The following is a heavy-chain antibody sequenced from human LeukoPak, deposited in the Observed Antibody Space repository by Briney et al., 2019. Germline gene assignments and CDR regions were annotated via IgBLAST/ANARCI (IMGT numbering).Heavy chain of an antibody. CDR2: INPNGGSA. J-gene: IGHJ6*03. CDR1: GGTFSSYA. CDR3: ARDPHYGAGFYYYYYMDV. D-gene: IGHD3-10*01. Sequence: ASVKVSCKASGGTFSSYAISWVRQAPGQGLEWMGMINPNGGSATYAQQFQGRVSVTRVMSTSTVYMELSSLRSDDTAVYYCARDPHYGAGFYYYYYMDVWGKGTTVTVSS. V-gene: IGHV1-46*01.